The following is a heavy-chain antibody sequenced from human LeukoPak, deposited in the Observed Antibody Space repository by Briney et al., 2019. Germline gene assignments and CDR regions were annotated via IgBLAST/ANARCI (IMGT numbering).Heavy chain of an antibody. Sequence: GGSLRLSCAASGLTFSTYATSWVRQAPGKGLEWVSSISGSGGGTYYADSVKGRFTISRDNSKNSLLLQMNNLRAEDTAVYYCSKRGAYYFDYWGQGTLVTVSS. V-gene: IGHV3-23*01. CDR3: SKRGAYYFDY. J-gene: IGHJ4*02. CDR2: ISGSGGGT. CDR1: GLTFSTYA. D-gene: IGHD1-26*01.